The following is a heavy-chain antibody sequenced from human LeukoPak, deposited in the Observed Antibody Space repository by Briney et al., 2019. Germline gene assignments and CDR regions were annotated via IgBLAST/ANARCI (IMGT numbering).Heavy chain of an antibody. CDR2: ITSGSSYI. Sequence: GGSLRLSCAASGFTFSSYNMNWVRQAPGQGLEWVSSITSGSSYIYYADSVKGRFTISRDNAKNSLYLQLNSLRVEDTAVYYCARSLVVGATYPYHWGQGTLVTVSS. CDR1: GFTFSSYN. CDR3: ARSLVVGATYPYH. V-gene: IGHV3-21*01. D-gene: IGHD1-26*01. J-gene: IGHJ5*02.